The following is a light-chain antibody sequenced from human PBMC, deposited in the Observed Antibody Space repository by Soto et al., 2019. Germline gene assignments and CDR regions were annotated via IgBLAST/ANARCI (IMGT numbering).Light chain of an antibody. CDR1: HSLSSKS. V-gene: IGKV3-20*01. CDR3: QQYDTSPT. CDR2: DAS. J-gene: IGKJ1*01. Sequence: EIVLTQSPGTLSLSSGERATLSCTASHSLSSKSLVWYQQKSGQTPRVLIYDASSRATGIPDRFSGSGSGTDFTLTISRLEPEDSAVYFCQQYDTSPTFGQGTKVDIK.